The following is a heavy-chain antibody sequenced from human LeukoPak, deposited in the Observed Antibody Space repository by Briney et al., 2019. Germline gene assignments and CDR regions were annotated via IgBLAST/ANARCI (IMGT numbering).Heavy chain of an antibody. D-gene: IGHD6-13*01. CDR1: GGTFSSYA. Sequence: GASVKVSCKASGGTFSSYAISWVRQAPGQGLEWMGGIIPIFGTASYAQKFQGRVTMTRDTSTSTVYMELSSLRSEDTAVYYCAREQASSSTRWFDPWGQGTLVTVSS. V-gene: IGHV1-69*05. CDR2: IIPIFGTA. J-gene: IGHJ5*02. CDR3: AREQASSSTRWFDP.